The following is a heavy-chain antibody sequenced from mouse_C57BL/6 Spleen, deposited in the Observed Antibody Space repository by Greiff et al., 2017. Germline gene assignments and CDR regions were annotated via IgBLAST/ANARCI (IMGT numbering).Heavy chain of an antibody. Sequence: QVQLQQPGAELVKPGASVKMSCKASGYTFTSYWITWVKQRPGQGLEWIGDIYPGSGSTNYNEKFKSKATLTVDTSSSTAYMQLSSLTSEDSAVYDCARPPDYYGSSYWYFDVWGTGTTVTVSS. CDR3: ARPPDYYGSSYWYFDV. CDR1: GYTFTSYW. V-gene: IGHV1-55*01. D-gene: IGHD1-1*01. J-gene: IGHJ1*03. CDR2: IYPGSGST.